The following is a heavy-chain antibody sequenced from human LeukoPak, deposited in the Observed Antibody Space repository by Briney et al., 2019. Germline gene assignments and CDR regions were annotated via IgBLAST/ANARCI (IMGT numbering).Heavy chain of an antibody. V-gene: IGHV3-23*01. J-gene: IGHJ3*02. D-gene: IGHD5-18*01. Sequence: GGSLRLSCAASGFTFSRYAMAWVRQAPGKGLDWVSTISGNGGSIHYADSVKGRFTISRDNSKNTLSLQMNSLRAEDTATYYCTYSHSPPGRGAFDMWGQGTVVTVSS. CDR1: GFTFSRYA. CDR3: TYSHSPPGRGAFDM. CDR2: ISGNGGSI.